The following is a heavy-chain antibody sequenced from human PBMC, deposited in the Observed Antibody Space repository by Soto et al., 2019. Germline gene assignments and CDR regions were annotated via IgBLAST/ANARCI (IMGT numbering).Heavy chain of an antibody. D-gene: IGHD2-15*01. V-gene: IGHV2-5*02. Sequence: QITLKESGPTLVKPTQTLTLTCSFSGFSLSTTGVAVGWIRQPPGKALECLVLIYWDDDKRYSTSLKSRLTITRYTSKHQVAPTLTDMDPVDTATYYCAHRVDYRGSWNTGYFAVWGQGTLVTVSS. CDR1: GFSLSTTGVA. J-gene: IGHJ4*02. CDR2: IYWDDDK. CDR3: AHRVDYRGSWNTGYFAV.